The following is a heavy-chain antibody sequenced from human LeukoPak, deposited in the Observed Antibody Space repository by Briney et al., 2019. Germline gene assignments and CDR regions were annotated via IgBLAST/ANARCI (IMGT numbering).Heavy chain of an antibody. D-gene: IGHD5-18*01. CDR1: GFTFSSYG. CDR2: ISYDGSNK. Sequence: GGSLRLSCAASGFTFSSYGMHWVRQAPGKGLEWVAVISYDGSNKYYADSVKGRFTISRDNSKNTLYLQMNSLRAEDTAVYYCARDRGYSMYYFDYWGQRTLVTVSS. V-gene: IGHV3-30*03. J-gene: IGHJ4*02. CDR3: ARDRGYSMYYFDY.